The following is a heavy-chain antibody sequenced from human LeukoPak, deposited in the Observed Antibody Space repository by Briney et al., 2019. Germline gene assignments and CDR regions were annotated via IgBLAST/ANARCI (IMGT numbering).Heavy chain of an antibody. J-gene: IGHJ5*02. D-gene: IGHD3-3*01. CDR2: ISSSSSTI. V-gene: IGHV3-48*01. CDR3: ARDRTYYDFWSGYYT. CDR1: GFTLSSYS. Sequence: GGSLRLSCAASGFTLSSYSMNWVRQAPGKGLEWVSYISSSSSTIYYADSVKGRFTISRDNAKNSLYLQMNSLRAEDTAVYYCARDRTYYDFWSGYYTWGQGTLVTVSS.